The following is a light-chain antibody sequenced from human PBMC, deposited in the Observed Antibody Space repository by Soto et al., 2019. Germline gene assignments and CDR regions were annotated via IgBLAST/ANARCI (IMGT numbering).Light chain of an antibody. CDR3: QQYYSYPLT. CDR1: QGISNY. CDR2: AAS. J-gene: IGKJ4*01. V-gene: IGKV1-8*01. Sequence: AIRMTQSPSSFSASTGDRVTLTCRASQGISNYLAGYQQKPGKAPNLLIYAASTLQSGVPSRFSGSGSGTDFTLTISCLQSEDFATYYCQQYYSYPLTFGGGTKVEIK.